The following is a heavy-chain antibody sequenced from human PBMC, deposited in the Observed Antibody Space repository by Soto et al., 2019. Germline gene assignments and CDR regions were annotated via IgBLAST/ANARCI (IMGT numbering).Heavy chain of an antibody. V-gene: IGHV3-30-3*01. Sequence: QVQLVESGGGVVQPGRSLRLSCAASGFTFSSYAMHWVRQAPGKGLEWVAVISYDGSNKYYADSVKGRFTISRDNSKNTLYPQMNSLRAEDTAVYYCATLLSGGVYWGQGTLVTVSS. J-gene: IGHJ4*02. CDR2: ISYDGSNK. CDR3: ATLLSGGVY. D-gene: IGHD1-26*01. CDR1: GFTFSSYA.